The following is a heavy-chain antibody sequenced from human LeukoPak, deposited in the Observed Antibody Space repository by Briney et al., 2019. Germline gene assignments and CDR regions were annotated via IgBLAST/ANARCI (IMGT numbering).Heavy chain of an antibody. V-gene: IGHV4-59*01. D-gene: IGHD3-3*01. J-gene: IGHJ3*02. CDR3: ARARDYDFWSGYPTPGAFDI. CDR1: GGSISSYY. CDR2: IYYSWST. Sequence: SETLSLTCTVSGGSISSYYWSWIRQPPGKGLECIGYIYYSWSTNYNPSLKSRVTISVDTSKHQFSLKLSSVTAADTAVYYCARARDYDFWSGYPTPGAFDIWGQGTMVTVSS.